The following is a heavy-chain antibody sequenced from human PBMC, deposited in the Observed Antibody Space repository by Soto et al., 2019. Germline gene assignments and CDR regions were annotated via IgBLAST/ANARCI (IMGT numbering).Heavy chain of an antibody. CDR3: VRDGSKSLRDWFDP. Sequence: PSETLSLTCNVSCGSISKFYWAWIRKTAGNGLEWMGRLYATGTTDYNPSLRSRVAMSVDISKKTFSLRLRSVTGADSGVYYCVRDGSKSLRDWFDPWGQGILVTVSS. CDR1: CGSISKFY. V-gene: IGHV4-4*07. CDR2: LYATGTT. J-gene: IGHJ5*02.